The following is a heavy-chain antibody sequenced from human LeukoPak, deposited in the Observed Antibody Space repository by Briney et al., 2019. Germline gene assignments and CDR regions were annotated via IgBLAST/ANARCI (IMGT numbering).Heavy chain of an antibody. CDR2: ISSSSSTI. V-gene: IGHV3-11*04. CDR3: ARDSFLGYCSGGSCSLDY. Sequence: GGSLRLSCAASGFTFSDYYMSWIRQAPGKGLEWVSYISSSSSTIYYADSVKGRFTISRDNAKNSLYLQMNSLRAEDTAVYYCARDSFLGYCSGGSCSLDYWGQGTLVTVSS. J-gene: IGHJ4*02. D-gene: IGHD2-15*01. CDR1: GFTFSDYY.